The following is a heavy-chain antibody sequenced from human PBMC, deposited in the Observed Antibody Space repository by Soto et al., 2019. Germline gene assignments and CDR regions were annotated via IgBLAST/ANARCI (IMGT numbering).Heavy chain of an antibody. CDR3: AREVTVTDDVLYYYYGMDV. CDR2: ISSSSSYI. D-gene: IGHD4-4*01. J-gene: IGHJ6*02. Sequence: GGSLRLSWAASGFTFSSDSMNWVRQAPGKGLEWVSSISSSSSYIYYADSVKGRFTISRDNAKNSLSLQMNSLRAEDTAVYYCAREVTVTDDVLYYYYGMDVWGQGTTVTVSS. CDR1: GFTFSSDS. V-gene: IGHV3-21*01.